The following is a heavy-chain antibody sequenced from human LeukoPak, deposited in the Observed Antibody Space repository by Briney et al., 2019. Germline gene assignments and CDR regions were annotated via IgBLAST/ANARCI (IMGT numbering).Heavy chain of an antibody. J-gene: IGHJ4*02. V-gene: IGHV1-2*02. CDR3: AREAAAGPNPDY. D-gene: IGHD6-13*01. CDR1: GYTFTGYY. Sequence: ASVKVSCKASGYTFTGYYMHWVRQAPGQGLEWMGWINPNSGGTNYAQKFQGRVTMTRDTSISTAYMELSRLRSDDTAVYYCAREAAAGPNPDYWGQGTLVTVSS. CDR2: INPNSGGT.